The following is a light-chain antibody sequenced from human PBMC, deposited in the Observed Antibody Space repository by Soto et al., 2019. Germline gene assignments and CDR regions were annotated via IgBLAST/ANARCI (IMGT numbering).Light chain of an antibody. V-gene: IGKV1-27*01. Sequence: DIQMTQSPSSLSASVGDRVTITCRASQDIRNYLAWYQQKPGKVPELLIYAASTFHSGVPSRFSGSRYGTYFTLPIPTLSPEDVATYYCQEYDGVPHSLGGRTKVDTK. CDR3: QEYDGVPHS. J-gene: IGKJ4*01. CDR2: AAS. CDR1: QDIRNY.